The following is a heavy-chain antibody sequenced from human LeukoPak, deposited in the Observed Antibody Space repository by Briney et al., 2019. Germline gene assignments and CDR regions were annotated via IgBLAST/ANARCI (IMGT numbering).Heavy chain of an antibody. Sequence: GGSLRLSCVASGFTFSTYAVSWARQAPGKGLEWVSSIASDDGSTYYADSVKGRFTISRDNSKNTLYLQMNSLRAEDTAVYYCANGGIALTGLDYWGQGTLVTASS. CDR2: IASDDGST. CDR3: ANGGIALTGLDY. V-gene: IGHV3-23*01. CDR1: GFTFSTYA. D-gene: IGHD6-13*01. J-gene: IGHJ4*02.